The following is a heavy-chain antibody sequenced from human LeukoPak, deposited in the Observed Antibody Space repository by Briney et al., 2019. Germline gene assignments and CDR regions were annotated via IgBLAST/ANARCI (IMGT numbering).Heavy chain of an antibody. CDR2: ISYDGSNK. V-gene: IGHV3-30*18. CDR3: AKEDLLTYYGMDV. J-gene: IGHJ6*02. CDR1: GFTFSSYG. Sequence: GGSLRLSCAASGFTFSSYGMHWVRQAPGKGLEWVAVISYDGSNKYYADSVKGRLTISRDNSKNTLYLQMNSLRAEDTAVYYCAKEDLLTYYGMDVWGQGTTVTVSS. D-gene: IGHD2-21*01.